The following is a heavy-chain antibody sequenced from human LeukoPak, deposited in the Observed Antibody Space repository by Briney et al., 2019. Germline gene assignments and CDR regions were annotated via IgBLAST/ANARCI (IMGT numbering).Heavy chain of an antibody. CDR3: ARDFRAAMVSDWFDP. Sequence: GASVKVSCKASGYTFTGNYMHWVRQAPGQGLEWMGWINPNSGGTNYAQKFQGRVTMTRDTSISTAYMELSRLRSDDTAVYYCARDFRAAMVSDWFDPWGQGTLVTVSS. D-gene: IGHD5-18*01. V-gene: IGHV1-2*02. CDR1: GYTFTGNY. J-gene: IGHJ5*02. CDR2: INPNSGGT.